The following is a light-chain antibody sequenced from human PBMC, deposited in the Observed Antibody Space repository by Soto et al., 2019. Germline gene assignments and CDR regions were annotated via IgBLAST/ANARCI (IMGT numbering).Light chain of an antibody. Sequence: DIQMTQSPSTLSASVGDRVTITCRASQSISNWLAWYQQKPGQAPKLLIYKASSLERGVPSRFSGSGSGTEFTLTISSLQPDDFATYYCQQYNSYSTFGQGTKVDIK. J-gene: IGKJ1*01. CDR1: QSISNW. CDR2: KAS. V-gene: IGKV1-5*03. CDR3: QQYNSYST.